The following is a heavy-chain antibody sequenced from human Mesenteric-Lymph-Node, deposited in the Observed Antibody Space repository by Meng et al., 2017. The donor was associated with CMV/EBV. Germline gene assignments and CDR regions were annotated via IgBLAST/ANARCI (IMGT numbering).Heavy chain of an antibody. CDR3: TTEKRVYDFWSGPPAGMDV. CDR2: IKSKTDGGTT. V-gene: IGHV3-15*01. J-gene: IGHJ6*02. CDR1: GFTFSNAW. D-gene: IGHD3-3*01. Sequence: GASLKISCAASGFTFSNAWMSWVRQAPGKGLEWVGRIKSKTDGGTTDYAAPVKGRFTIARDDSKNTLYLQMNSLKTEDTAVYYCTTEKRVYDFWSGPPAGMDVWGQGTTVTVSS.